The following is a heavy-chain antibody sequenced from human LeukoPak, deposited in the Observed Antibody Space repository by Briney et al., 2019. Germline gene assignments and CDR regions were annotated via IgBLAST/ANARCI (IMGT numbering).Heavy chain of an antibody. J-gene: IGHJ6*03. V-gene: IGHV4-4*07. CDR3: ARERGSEFGYSYGYYYYMDV. D-gene: IGHD5-18*01. Sequence: SETLSLTCTVSGGSISSYYWSWIRQPAGKGLEWIGRIYTSGSTNYNPSLKSRVTMSVDTSKNQFSLKLSSVTAADTAVYYCARERGSEFGYSYGYYYYMDVWGKGTTVTVSS. CDR1: GGSISSYY. CDR2: IYTSGST.